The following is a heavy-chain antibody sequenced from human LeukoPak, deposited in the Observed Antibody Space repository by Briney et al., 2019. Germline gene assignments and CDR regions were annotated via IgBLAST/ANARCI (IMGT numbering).Heavy chain of an antibody. CDR3: AREVAAAGWYWFDP. Sequence: SETLSLTCTVSGGSISSYYWSWIRQPPGKGLEWIGYIYYSGSTNYNPSLKSRVTISVDTSKNQFSLKLSSVTAADTAVYYCAREVAAAGWYWFDPWGQGALVTVSS. CDR2: IYYSGST. CDR1: GGSISSYY. V-gene: IGHV4-59*01. J-gene: IGHJ5*02. D-gene: IGHD6-13*01.